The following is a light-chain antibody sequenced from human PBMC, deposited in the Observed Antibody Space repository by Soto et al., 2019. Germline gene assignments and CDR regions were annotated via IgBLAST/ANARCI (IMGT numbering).Light chain of an antibody. CDR1: ESVRNNS. Sequence: ELVLTQSPGTLSLSPGERATLSCRASESVRNNSLAWYQQQPGQPPRLLIFGASSRATGIPDRFTGSGSGAAFSLTVSRLEPEDSAVYFCHHYGYGADTFGQGTKLEIK. J-gene: IGKJ2*01. V-gene: IGKV3-20*01. CDR3: HHYGYGADT. CDR2: GAS.